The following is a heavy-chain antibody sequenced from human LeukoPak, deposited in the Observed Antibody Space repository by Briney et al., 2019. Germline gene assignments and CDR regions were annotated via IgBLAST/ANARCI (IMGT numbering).Heavy chain of an antibody. CDR3: XXXASGSYYNYFDY. D-gene: IGHD1-26*01. CDR2: ISWNSGSI. V-gene: IGHV3-9*01. CDR1: GFTFDDYA. J-gene: IGHJ4*02. Sequence: GRSLRLSCAASGFTFDDYAMHWVRQAPGKGLEWVSGISWNSGSIGYADSVKGRFTISRDNAKNSLYLQMNSLRAEDTALYDXXXXASGSYYNYFDYWGQGTLVTVSS.